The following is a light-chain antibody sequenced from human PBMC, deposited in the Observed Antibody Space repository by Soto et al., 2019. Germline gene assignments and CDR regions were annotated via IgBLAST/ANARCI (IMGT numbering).Light chain of an antibody. CDR1: SSDVGGYNY. CDR2: EVS. Sequence: QSALTQPPSASGSPGQSVAISCTGTSSDVGGYNYVSWYQQHPGKAPKLMIYEVSKRPSGVPDRFSGSKSGNTASLTVSGLQAEDEAHYYCSSYAGSRVFGGETQLTVL. J-gene: IGLJ3*02. V-gene: IGLV2-8*01. CDR3: SSYAGSRV.